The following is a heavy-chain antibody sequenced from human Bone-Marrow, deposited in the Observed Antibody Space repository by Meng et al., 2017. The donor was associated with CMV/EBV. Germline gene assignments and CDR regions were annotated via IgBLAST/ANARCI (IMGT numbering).Heavy chain of an antibody. J-gene: IGHJ6*02. V-gene: IGHV3-30-3*01. Sequence: GGSLRLSCAASGFTFSSYAMHWVRQAPGKGLEWVAVISYDGSNKYYADSVKGRFTISRDNAKNSLYLQRNSRRAEDTAVYYCARDGARMYSSSPASYYGMDVWGQGTTVTVSS. D-gene: IGHD6-6*01. CDR1: GFTFSSYA. CDR3: ARDGARMYSSSPASYYGMDV. CDR2: ISYDGSNK.